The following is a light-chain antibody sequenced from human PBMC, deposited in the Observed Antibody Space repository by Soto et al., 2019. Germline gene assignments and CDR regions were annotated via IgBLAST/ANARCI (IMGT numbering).Light chain of an antibody. CDR3: QQANSFPIT. J-gene: IGKJ5*01. CDR2: AAS. V-gene: IGKV1-39*01. Sequence: DIQATQSPVSLSAPVVDRHTNTCPASQTVRTYLNLYQQKAGKAPKLLIYAASNLQSGVPSRFSGSGSGTDFTLTISRLQPEDFATYYCQQANSFPITFGQGTKVDIK. CDR1: QTVRTY.